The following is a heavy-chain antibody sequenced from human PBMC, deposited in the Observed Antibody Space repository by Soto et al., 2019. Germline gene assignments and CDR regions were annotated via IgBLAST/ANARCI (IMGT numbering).Heavy chain of an antibody. CDR1: GYTFTGYY. J-gene: IGHJ6*02. V-gene: IGHV1-2*02. CDR2: INPNSGGT. Sequence: ASVKVSCKASGYTFTGYYMHWVRQAPEQGLEWMGWINPNSGGTNYAQKFQGRVTMTRDTSISTAYMELSRLRSDDTAVYYCASDARGRKPPSYYYYGMDVWGQGTTVTVSS. CDR3: ASDARGRKPPSYYYYGMDV.